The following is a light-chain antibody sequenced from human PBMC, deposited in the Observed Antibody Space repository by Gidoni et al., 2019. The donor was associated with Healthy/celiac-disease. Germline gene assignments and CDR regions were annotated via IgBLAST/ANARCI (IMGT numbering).Light chain of an antibody. CDR1: QSISSY. J-gene: IGKJ1*01. CDR2: AAC. V-gene: IGKV1-39*01. Sequence: DNQMTQSPSSLSASVGDRVTITRRASQSISSYLNWYQQKPGKAPKLLVYAACSLQSGVPTRFSGSGSGTDFTLTSSSLQPEDFANYYCQQSYSTPLTFGQGTKVDIK. CDR3: QQSYSTPLT.